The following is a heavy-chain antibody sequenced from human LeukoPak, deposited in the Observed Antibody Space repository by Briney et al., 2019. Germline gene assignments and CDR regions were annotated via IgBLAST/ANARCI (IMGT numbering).Heavy chain of an antibody. V-gene: IGHV3-30-3*01. J-gene: IGHJ4*02. CDR3: ADSDGYYYDV. CDR2: ISNDGGNR. CDR1: GFTFSYYA. Sequence: GGSLRLSCVASGFTSGFTFSYYAMHWVRLAPGKGLEWVAFISNDGGNRYFANSVKGRFTISRNNSKNTVYLQMNSLGAEDTAVYYCADSDGYYYDVWGQGTLVTVS. D-gene: IGHD2-15*01.